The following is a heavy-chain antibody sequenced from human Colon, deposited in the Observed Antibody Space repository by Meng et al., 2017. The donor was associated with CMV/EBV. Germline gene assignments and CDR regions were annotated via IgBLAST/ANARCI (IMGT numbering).Heavy chain of an antibody. CDR3: ARDPFIKALDI. V-gene: IGHV3-7*01. CDR1: GFTFSNYW. Sequence: GESLKISCAASGFTFSNYWMTWLRQALGRGLELVAHIKEDGSEKYFVGSVKGRFTISRDNAKNSLYLQMNSLRAEDTAVYYCARDPFIKALDIWGQGTMVTVSS. J-gene: IGHJ3*02. CDR2: IKEDGSEK.